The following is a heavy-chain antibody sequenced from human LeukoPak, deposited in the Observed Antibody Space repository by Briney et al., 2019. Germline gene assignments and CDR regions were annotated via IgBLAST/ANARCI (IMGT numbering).Heavy chain of an antibody. Sequence: ASVKVSCKTSGYTFTSYSISWVRQAPGQGLEWMGSISPYNGNTNYAQKLQGRVTMTTDTSTSTAYMDLRSLRSDDTALYYCATSITMVRGVIISGDWFDPWGQGTLVTVPS. J-gene: IGHJ5*02. CDR1: GYTFTSYS. CDR2: ISPYNGNT. D-gene: IGHD3-10*01. V-gene: IGHV1-18*01. CDR3: ATSITMVRGVIISGDWFDP.